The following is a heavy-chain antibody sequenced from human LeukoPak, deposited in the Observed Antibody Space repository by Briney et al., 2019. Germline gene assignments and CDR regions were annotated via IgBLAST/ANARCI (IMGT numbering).Heavy chain of an antibody. D-gene: IGHD4-17*01. CDR1: GFTFDDYG. J-gene: IGHJ5*02. V-gene: IGHV3-20*04. CDR2: INWNGGST. CDR3: ARGQEYGDYRGWFDP. Sequence: PGGSLRLSCAVSGFTFDDYGMSWVRQAPGKGLEWVSGINWNGGSTGYVDSVKGRFTISRDNAKNSLYLQMNSLRAEDTAVYYCARGQEYGDYRGWFDPWGQGTLVTVSS.